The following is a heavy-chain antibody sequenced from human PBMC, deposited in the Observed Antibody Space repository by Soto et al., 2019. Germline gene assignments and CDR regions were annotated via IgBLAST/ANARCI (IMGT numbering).Heavy chain of an antibody. J-gene: IGHJ5*02. D-gene: IGHD6-6*01. CDR1: GFTFSSYS. V-gene: IGHV3-48*02. CDR3: ARRGTIAARPDIARWFDP. Sequence: PGGSLRLSCAASGFTFSSYSMNWVRQAPGKGLEWVSYISSSSSTIYYADSVKGRFTISRDNAKNSLYLQMNSLRDEDTAVYYCARRGTIAARPDIARWFDPWGQGTLVTVSS. CDR2: ISSSSSTI.